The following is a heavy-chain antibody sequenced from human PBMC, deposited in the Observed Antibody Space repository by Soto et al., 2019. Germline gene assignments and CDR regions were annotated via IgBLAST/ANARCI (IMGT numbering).Heavy chain of an antibody. CDR1: GFSLTSPGMC. V-gene: IGHV2-70*13. CDR3: ARSIRGPRRFNGMDV. Sequence: SGPTLVNPTETLTLTCTFSGFSLTSPGMCVSWIRQSPGKALEWLALIERDDDDKYYSTSLKTRLTISKDTRKNQVVLTTANMEPADTATYYCARSIRGPRRFNGMDVWGQGTTVTV. D-gene: IGHD1-20*01. J-gene: IGHJ6*02. CDR2: IERDDDDK.